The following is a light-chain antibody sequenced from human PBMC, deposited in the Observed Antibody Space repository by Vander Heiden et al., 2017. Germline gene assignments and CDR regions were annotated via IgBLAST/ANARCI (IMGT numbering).Light chain of an antibody. CDR3: QQYYSIALT. J-gene: IGKJ4*01. V-gene: IGKV4-1*01. CDR1: QSVLYSSNNKNY. Sequence: DIVMTQSPDSLAVSLGERATINCKSSQSVLYSSNNKNYLAWYQQKPGQPPKLLIYWASTRESGVPDRFSGSGSGTDFTLTISSLQAEDVAVYYCQQYYSIALTFGGGTKVXIK. CDR2: WAS.